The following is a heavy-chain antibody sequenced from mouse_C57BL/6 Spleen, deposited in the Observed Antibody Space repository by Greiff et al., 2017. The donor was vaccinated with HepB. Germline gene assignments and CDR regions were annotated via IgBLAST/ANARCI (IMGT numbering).Heavy chain of an antibody. V-gene: IGHV1-26*01. D-gene: IGHD1-1*01. Sequence: VQLQQSGPELVKPGASVKISCKASGYTFTDYYMNWVKQSHGKSLEWIGDINPNNGGTSYNQKFKGKATLTVDKSSSTAYMELRSLTSEDSAVYYCARVTTVYFDYWGQGTTLTVSS. CDR2: INPNNGGT. CDR3: ARVTTVYFDY. CDR1: GYTFTDYY. J-gene: IGHJ2*01.